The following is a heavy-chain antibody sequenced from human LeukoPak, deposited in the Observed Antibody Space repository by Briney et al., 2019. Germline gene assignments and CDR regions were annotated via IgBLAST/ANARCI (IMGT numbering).Heavy chain of an antibody. CDR3: ARMRGSSGWGYYYYYMDV. V-gene: IGHV3-48*03. CDR2: ISGSGSSV. D-gene: IGHD6-19*01. J-gene: IGHJ6*03. Sequence: GGSLRLSCAASGFTFSTYEMNWVRQAPGEGLGWISYISGSGSSVKYADSVKGRLTISRDNAKNSLYLQMDSLRAEDTAVYYCARMRGSSGWGYYYYYMDVWGKGTTVTISS. CDR1: GFTFSTYE.